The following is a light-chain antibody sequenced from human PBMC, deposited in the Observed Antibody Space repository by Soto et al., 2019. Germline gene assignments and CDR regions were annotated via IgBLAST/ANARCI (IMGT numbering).Light chain of an antibody. CDR3: SSYTSSSTGV. Sequence: QSALTQPASVSGSPGQSIPISCTGTSSDVGGYNYVSWYQQHPGKAPKLMIYDVSNRPSGVSNRFSGSKSGNTASLTISGLQAEDEADYYCSSYTSSSTGVFGTGIKVTVL. CDR2: DVS. J-gene: IGLJ1*01. CDR1: SSDVGGYNY. V-gene: IGLV2-14*01.